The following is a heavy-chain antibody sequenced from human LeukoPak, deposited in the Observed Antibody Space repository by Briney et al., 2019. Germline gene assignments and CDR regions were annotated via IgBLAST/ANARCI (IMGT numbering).Heavy chain of an antibody. CDR3: ARYYYDSSGYPDYYYYYMDV. Sequence: GGSLRLSCAASGFTVSSKYMSWVRQAPGKGLEWVSVIYSGGSTYYADSVKGRFTISRDNSKNTIYLQMNSLRAEDTAMYYCARYYYDSSGYPDYYYYYMDVWGKGTTVTISS. V-gene: IGHV3-53*01. CDR2: IYSGGST. CDR1: GFTVSSKY. D-gene: IGHD3-22*01. J-gene: IGHJ6*03.